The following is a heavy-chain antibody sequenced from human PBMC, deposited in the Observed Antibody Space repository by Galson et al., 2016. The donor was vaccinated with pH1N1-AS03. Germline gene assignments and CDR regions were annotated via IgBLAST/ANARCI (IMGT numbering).Heavy chain of an antibody. D-gene: IGHD5/OR15-5a*01. Sequence: SLRLSCAASGFTFTSYSMNWVRQAPGKGLEWVPFISDDGKSTYYADSVKGRFTISRDNAENSLYLQMGSLTNADTGVYYCATSLRLRGITFVSGGQGTLVTVSS. V-gene: IGHV3-48*02. J-gene: IGHJ4*02. CDR2: ISDDGKST. CDR3: ATSLRLRGITFVS. CDR1: GFTFTSYS.